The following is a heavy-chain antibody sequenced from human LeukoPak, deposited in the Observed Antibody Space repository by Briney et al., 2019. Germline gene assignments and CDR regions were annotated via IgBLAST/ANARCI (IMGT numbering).Heavy chain of an antibody. V-gene: IGHV5-51*01. Sequence: GAALQIFCKASGYSFTSYWIGWGRRMPGKGLEWMGIIYPGDSDTRYSPSFQGQVTISADKSISTAYLQWSSLKASDTAMYYCASAKVATIGPFDYWGQGTLVTVSS. CDR2: IYPGDSDT. CDR3: ASAKVATIGPFDY. J-gene: IGHJ4*02. D-gene: IGHD5-24*01. CDR1: GYSFTSYW.